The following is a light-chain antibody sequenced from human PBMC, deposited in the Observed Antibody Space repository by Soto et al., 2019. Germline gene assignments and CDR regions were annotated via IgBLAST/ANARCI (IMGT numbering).Light chain of an antibody. CDR2: SAS. V-gene: IGKV1-8*01. Sequence: AIQMTQSPSSLSASAGDRVTITCRASQDIGTYLVWYQQKPGKAPNLLIYSASTLHSGGPSRFRRSGAGSVFPLNIRRLQSEDSATYYCQHYLQLRTFGEGTKEEVK. CDR3: QHYLQLRT. J-gene: IGKJ4*02. CDR1: QDIGTY.